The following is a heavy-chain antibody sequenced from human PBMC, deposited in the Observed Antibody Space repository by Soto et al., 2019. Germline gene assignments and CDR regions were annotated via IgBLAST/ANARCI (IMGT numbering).Heavy chain of an antibody. CDR1: GGSISSGGYY. CDR2: IYYSGST. CDR3: ARDLADAAERYYYYGMDV. V-gene: IGHV4-31*03. D-gene: IGHD6-13*01. J-gene: IGHJ6*02. Sequence: PSETLSLTCTVSGGSISSGGYYWSWIRQHPGKGLEWIGYIYYSGSTYYNPSLKSRVTISVDTSKNQFSLKLSSVTAADTAVYYCARDLADAAERYYYYGMDVWGQGTTVTVSS.